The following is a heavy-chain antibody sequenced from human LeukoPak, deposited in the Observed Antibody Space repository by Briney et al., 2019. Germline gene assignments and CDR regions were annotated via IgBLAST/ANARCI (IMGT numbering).Heavy chain of an antibody. J-gene: IGHJ5*02. Sequence: GGSLRLSCAASGFTFNTYTMNWVRQAPGKGLEWVSSISSGTSYIYYADSVKGRFTISRDNAKNSLYLQMNSLRTDDTAVYYCAKDLMRDRWFGESWGQGTLVTVSS. CDR1: GFTFNTYT. D-gene: IGHD3-10*01. CDR2: ISSGTSYI. CDR3: AKDLMRDRWFGES. V-gene: IGHV3-21*01.